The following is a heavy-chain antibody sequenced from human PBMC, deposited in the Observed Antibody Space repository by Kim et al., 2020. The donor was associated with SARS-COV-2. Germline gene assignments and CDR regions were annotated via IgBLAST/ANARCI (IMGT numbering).Heavy chain of an antibody. V-gene: IGHV3-43D*03. CDR3: AKDIAAGTDYYYYYGMDV. D-gene: IGHD6-13*01. J-gene: IGHJ6*02. Sequence: GGSLRLSCAASGFTFDDYAMHWVRQAPGKGLEWVSLISWDGGSTYYADSVKGRFTISRDNSKNSLYLQMNSLRAEDTALYYCAKDIAAGTDYYYYYGMDVWGQGTTVTVSS. CDR1: GFTFDDYA. CDR2: ISWDGGST.